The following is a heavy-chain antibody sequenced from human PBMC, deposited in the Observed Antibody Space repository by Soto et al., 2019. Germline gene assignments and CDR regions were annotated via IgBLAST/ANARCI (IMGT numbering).Heavy chain of an antibody. CDR2: IHHSGTT. CDR3: ARTIYCIYGLGTLLDAMDV. J-gene: IGHJ6*04. Sequence: SETLCLTCAVSGYSISSGDYWGWWRRHPGKGLEWIGSIHHSGTTHYNPSLNRRVTISVEMSNNQFSLKLTSVTAADTAVYYCARTIYCIYGLGTLLDAMDVRGKGTTVT. V-gene: IGHV4-38-2*01. CDR1: GYSISSGDY. D-gene: IGHD2-8*01.